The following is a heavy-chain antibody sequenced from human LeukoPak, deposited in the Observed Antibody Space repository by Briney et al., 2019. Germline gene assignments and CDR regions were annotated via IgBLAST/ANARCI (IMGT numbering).Heavy chain of an antibody. J-gene: IGHJ4*02. V-gene: IGHV3-64*01. CDR3: ARYSSGSCYDY. Sequence: GGSLRLSCAASGFTFTTYAMDCGCHAPGGGLEYVSAISTDGGGTSYANSVKGRFTISRNNSKNTLYLQMGSLRVEDMAVYYCARYSSGSCYDYWGQGTLVTVSS. CDR2: ISTDGGGT. CDR1: GFTFTTYA. D-gene: IGHD6-13*01.